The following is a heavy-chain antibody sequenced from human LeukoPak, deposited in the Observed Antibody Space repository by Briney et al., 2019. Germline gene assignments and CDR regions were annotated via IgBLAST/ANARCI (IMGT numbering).Heavy chain of an antibody. CDR3: ARGRRDIVWDYYYMDV. V-gene: IGHV1-8*01. CDR2: MNPNSGNT. J-gene: IGHJ6*03. CDR1: GYTFTSYD. D-gene: IGHD5/OR15-5a*01. Sequence: AAVKVSCKASGYTFTSYDINWVRQATVQGLEWMGWMNPNSGNTGYAQKFQGRVTMTRNTSISTAYMELSSLRSEDTAVYYCARGRRDIVWDYYYMDVWGKGTTVTISS.